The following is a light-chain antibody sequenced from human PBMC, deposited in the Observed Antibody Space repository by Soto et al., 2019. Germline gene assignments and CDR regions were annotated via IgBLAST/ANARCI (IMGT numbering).Light chain of an antibody. V-gene: IGLV1-44*01. Sequence: QSVLSQPPSASGTPGQRVTISCSGRSSNIGSNVVNWYQQFPGTAPKLLLYIDYQRPSGVPDRFSGSRSGTSASLAISGLQSEDEADYYCAAWDGSLNAILFGGGTKVTVL. CDR3: AAWDGSLNAIL. CDR2: IDY. CDR1: SSNIGSNV. J-gene: IGLJ2*01.